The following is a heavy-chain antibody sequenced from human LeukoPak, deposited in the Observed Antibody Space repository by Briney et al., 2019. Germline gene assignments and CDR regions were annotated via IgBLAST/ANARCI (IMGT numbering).Heavy chain of an antibody. J-gene: IGHJ4*02. Sequence: GGSLRLSCAASGFTFSSYAMSWVRQAPGKGLEWVSSISNSGVTTYYADSVKGRFTISRDNSKNTLYLQMNSLRAEDTALYYCAKGLAAGSVGDFDYWGQGTLVTVSS. V-gene: IGHV3-23*01. D-gene: IGHD6-13*01. CDR3: AKGLAAGSVGDFDY. CDR2: ISNSGVTT. CDR1: GFTFSSYA.